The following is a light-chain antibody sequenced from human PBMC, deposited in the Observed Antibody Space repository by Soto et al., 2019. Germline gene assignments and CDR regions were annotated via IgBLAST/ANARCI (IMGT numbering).Light chain of an antibody. J-gene: IGKJ2*01. CDR3: QQYNNWPPYT. CDR2: GAS. Sequence: EIVMTQSPATLSVSPGERATLSCRASQSVSTNLAWYQQKPGQPPRLLIYGASTRATGIPARFSGSGSGTEFALTISSLQSEDFAVYYCQQYNNWPPYTFSQGTKLEIK. CDR1: QSVSTN. V-gene: IGKV3-15*01.